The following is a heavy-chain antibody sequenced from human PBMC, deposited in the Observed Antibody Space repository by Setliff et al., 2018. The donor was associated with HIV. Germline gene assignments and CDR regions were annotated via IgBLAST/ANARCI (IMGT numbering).Heavy chain of an antibody. D-gene: IGHD3-16*02. Sequence: ASVKVSCKASGYIFLGYDISWVRQAPGQGLEWMGWIDVNKGNTNYAEKFQGRVTLTTDTSTNAAYMEVRSLTSDDTAVYYCVRDGIIRTTRVFDYWGQGTLVTVSS. CDR3: VRDGIIRTTRVFDY. CDR1: GYIFLGYD. CDR2: IDVNKGNT. J-gene: IGHJ4*02. V-gene: IGHV1-18*04.